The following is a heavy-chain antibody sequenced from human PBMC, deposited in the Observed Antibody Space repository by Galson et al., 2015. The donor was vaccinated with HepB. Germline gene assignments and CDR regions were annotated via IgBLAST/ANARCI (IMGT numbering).Heavy chain of an antibody. CDR1: GFTFSSYW. CDR2: IKQDGSEK. Sequence: SLRLSCAASGFTFSSYWMSWVRQAPGKGLEWVANIKQDGSEKYYVDPVKGRFTISRDNAKNSLYLQMNSLRAEDTAVYYCAITGVWGYFDYWGQGTLVTVSS. V-gene: IGHV3-7*01. J-gene: IGHJ4*02. D-gene: IGHD7-27*01. CDR3: AITGVWGYFDY.